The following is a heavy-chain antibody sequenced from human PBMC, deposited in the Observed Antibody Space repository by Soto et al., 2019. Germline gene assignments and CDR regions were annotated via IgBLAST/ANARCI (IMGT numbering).Heavy chain of an antibody. D-gene: IGHD4-4*01. CDR2: ISYDGSDL. CDR3: VRGGSNYAS. CDR1: GFVFLNYA. Sequence: QVQLVESGGGVVQPGKSLRLSCTASGFVFLNYAFHWVRQAPGKGLEWVAVISYDGSDLFYADSVKGRFTISRDNAKNSMYLQMDSLRGEDTAVYYCVRGGSNYASWGQGTLVTVSS. V-gene: IGHV3-30-3*01. J-gene: IGHJ5*02.